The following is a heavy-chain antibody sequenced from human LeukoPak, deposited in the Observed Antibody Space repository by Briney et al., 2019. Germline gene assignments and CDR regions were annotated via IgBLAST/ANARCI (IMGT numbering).Heavy chain of an antibody. J-gene: IGHJ4*02. CDR3: ARSFSLSRGYFDY. CDR1: GFTFSSYE. Sequence: PGGSLRLSCAASGFTFSSYEMNWVRQAPGKGLEWVSYISSSGSTIYYADSVKGRFTISRDKAKNSLYLQMNSLRAEDTGVYYCARSFSLSRGYFDYWGQGTLVTVSS. D-gene: IGHD1-26*01. V-gene: IGHV3-48*03. CDR2: ISSSGSTI.